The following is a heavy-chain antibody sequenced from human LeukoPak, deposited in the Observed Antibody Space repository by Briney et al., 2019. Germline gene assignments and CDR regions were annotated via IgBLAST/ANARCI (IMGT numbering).Heavy chain of an antibody. D-gene: IGHD1-26*01. J-gene: IGHJ3*02. V-gene: IGHV3-30*04. CDR2: ISYDGSNK. CDR3: ARDGSGSYEGAISHEYAFDI. CDR1: GFTFSSYA. Sequence: PGRSLRLSCAASGFTFSSYAMHWVRQAPGKGLEWVAVISYDGSNKYYADSVKGRFTISRDNSKNTLYLQMNSLRAEDTAVYYCARDGSGSYEGAISHEYAFDIWGQGTMVTVSS.